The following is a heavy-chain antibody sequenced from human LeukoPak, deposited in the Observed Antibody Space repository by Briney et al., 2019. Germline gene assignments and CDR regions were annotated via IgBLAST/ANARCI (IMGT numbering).Heavy chain of an antibody. J-gene: IGHJ4*02. V-gene: IGHV1-8*01. D-gene: IGHD2/OR15-2a*01. CDR3: ARGFLGRNPVY. CDR2: INPFTGNT. Sequence: GAAVKVSCKASGYTFTGYGIHWVRQASGHGLEWLGWINPFTGNTDYIEKLQGRVTMTVNTSITTAFMELRSLRSEDTAVYYCARGFLGRNPVYWGQGTLVTVSP. CDR1: GYTFTGYG.